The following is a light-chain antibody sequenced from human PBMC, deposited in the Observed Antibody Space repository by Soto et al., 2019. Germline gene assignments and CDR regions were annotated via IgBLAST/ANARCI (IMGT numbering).Light chain of an antibody. Sequence: EIVVTQSPTTLCCDRVGIATLSCRASQSVSSYLAWYQQKPGQAPRLLIYDASNRATGIPARFSGSGSGTDFTLTISSLEPEDFAVYYCQQRSNWPPITFGQGTRLEIK. CDR1: QSVSSY. CDR2: DAS. J-gene: IGKJ5*01. V-gene: IGKV3-11*01. CDR3: QQRSNWPPIT.